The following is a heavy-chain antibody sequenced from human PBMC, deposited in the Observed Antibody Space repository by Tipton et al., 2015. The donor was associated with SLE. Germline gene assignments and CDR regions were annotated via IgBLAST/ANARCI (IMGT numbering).Heavy chain of an antibody. CDR2: IYSAGST. CDR3: ARDGGWGFDY. CDR1: GFTVSSNY. D-gene: IGHD7-27*01. V-gene: IGHV3-66*02. Sequence: SLRLSCAASGFTVSSNYMSWVRQAPGKGLEWLSVIYSAGSTYYADSVQGRFTISRDNSKNTLYLQMNSLRPEDTAVYYCARDGGWGFDYWGQGTLVTVSS. J-gene: IGHJ4*02.